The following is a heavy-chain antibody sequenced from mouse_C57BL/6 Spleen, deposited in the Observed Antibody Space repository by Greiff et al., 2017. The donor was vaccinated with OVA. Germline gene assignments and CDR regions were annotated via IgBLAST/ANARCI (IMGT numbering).Heavy chain of an antibody. J-gene: IGHJ4*01. Sequence: QVQLQQSGPELVKPGASVKISCKASGYAFSSSWMHWVKQRPGQGLEWIGRIYPGDGDTNYNGKFKGKATLTADKSSSTAYMHLSSLTSVDSAVSVGARSGNDYDGYCCAMDYWGQGTSVTVSS. CDR2: IYPGDGDT. CDR3: ARSGNDYDGYCCAMDY. CDR1: GYAFSSSW. V-gene: IGHV1-82*01. D-gene: IGHD2-4*01.